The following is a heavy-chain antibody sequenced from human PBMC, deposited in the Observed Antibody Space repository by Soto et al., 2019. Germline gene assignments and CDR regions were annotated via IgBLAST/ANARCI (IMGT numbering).Heavy chain of an antibody. D-gene: IGHD3-9*01. Sequence: ITLKESGPTLMEPSQTLTLTCTFSGFSLSTSGVGVGWIRQPPGKALEWLALIYWDDDKRYSPSLKSRLTLTKDTSKNQVVLTMTNMDPVDTATYYCAHGYYDVLTGYYSQDTFDYWGQGTLVTVSS. J-gene: IGHJ4*02. CDR2: IYWDDDK. V-gene: IGHV2-5*02. CDR3: AHGYYDVLTGYYSQDTFDY. CDR1: GFSLSTSGVG.